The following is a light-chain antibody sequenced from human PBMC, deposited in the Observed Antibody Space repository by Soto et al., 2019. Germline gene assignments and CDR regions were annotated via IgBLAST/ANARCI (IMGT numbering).Light chain of an antibody. J-gene: IGLJ2*01. CDR1: SSDVGGYNF. Sequence: QSALTKPASVSGSPGQSITISCTGTSSDVGGYNFVSWYQQYPGKAPKLMIYHVTNRPSGVSNRFSGSKSGNTASLTISGLQADDEADYYCSSYTGRNTLVFGGGTKLTVL. V-gene: IGLV2-14*01. CDR3: SSYTGRNTLV. CDR2: HVT.